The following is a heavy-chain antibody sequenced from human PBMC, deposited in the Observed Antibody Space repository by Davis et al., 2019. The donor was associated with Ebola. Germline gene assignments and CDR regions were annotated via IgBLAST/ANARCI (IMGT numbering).Heavy chain of an antibody. D-gene: IGHD3-22*01. CDR2: IISNFGSA. J-gene: IGHJ2*01. CDR3: ALGHYPDSSAYYPPSSSWYFVL. V-gene: IGHV1-69*13. Sequence: SVKVSCKASAGTFSRHTINWVRQAPGQGLEWMGGIISNFGSAHYAQKFQGRVTITADEYTSTGYMELSSLRSEDTAVYYCALGHYPDSSAYYPPSSSWYFVLWGRGTLVTVSS. CDR1: AGTFSRHT.